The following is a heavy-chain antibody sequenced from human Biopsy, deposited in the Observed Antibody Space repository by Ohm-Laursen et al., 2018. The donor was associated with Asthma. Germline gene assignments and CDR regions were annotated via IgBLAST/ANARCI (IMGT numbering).Heavy chain of an antibody. CDR2: IDWEDDT. V-gene: IGHV2-70*04. D-gene: IGHD1-1*01. Sequence: TQTLTLTCSCSGFSVSTRGMSVSWIRQPPGKALEWLARIDWEDDTFYSTPLRTRLTISKDTSKNQMVLTMTNMDPVDTAIYFCGRHNDYWGQGILVTVSS. CDR1: GFSVSTRGMS. J-gene: IGHJ4*02. CDR3: GRHNDY.